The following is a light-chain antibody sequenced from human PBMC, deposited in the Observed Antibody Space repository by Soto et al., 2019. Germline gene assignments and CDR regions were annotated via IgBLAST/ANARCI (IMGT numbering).Light chain of an antibody. CDR3: QQYHEYW. CDR1: QSLSSNF. V-gene: IGKV3D-7*01. CDR2: DSS. Sequence: IVLTQPPATLALSAGERATLSCRASQSLSSNFLAWYQQKPGQPPRLLIYDSSTRATGFPDRFSGSGSGTEFTLTISSLQPDDFATYYCQQYHEYWFGQGTKVDI. J-gene: IGKJ1*01.